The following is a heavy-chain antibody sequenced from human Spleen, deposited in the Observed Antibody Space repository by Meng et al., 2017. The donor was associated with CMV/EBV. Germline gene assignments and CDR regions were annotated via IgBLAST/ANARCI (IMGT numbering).Heavy chain of an antibody. CDR2: IYSDGRT. D-gene: IGHD3-22*01. CDR3: ARCPYDSSGYMVDY. Sequence: GGSLRLSCAASGLKVSFNYMNWVRQAPGKGLEWVSVIYSDGRTYYADSVKGRFTISRDNAKNSLYLQMNSLRAEDTAVYYCARCPYDSSGYMVDYWGQGALVTVSS. V-gene: IGHV3-53*01. CDR1: GLKVSFNY. J-gene: IGHJ4*02.